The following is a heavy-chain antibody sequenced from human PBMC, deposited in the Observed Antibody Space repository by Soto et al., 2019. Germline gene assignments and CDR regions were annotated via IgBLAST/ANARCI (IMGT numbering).Heavy chain of an antibody. Sequence: GGSLRLSCAASGFNFGAYWMHWVRQSPGKGTVWVSRINNDGSNTRYADSVKGRFTISRDNAKNTLYLQMNSLRAEDTAVYYCARASDSSGYGMDVWGQGTTVTVSS. J-gene: IGHJ6*02. CDR1: GFNFGAYW. CDR3: ARASDSSGYGMDV. CDR2: INNDGSNT. V-gene: IGHV3-74*01. D-gene: IGHD3-22*01.